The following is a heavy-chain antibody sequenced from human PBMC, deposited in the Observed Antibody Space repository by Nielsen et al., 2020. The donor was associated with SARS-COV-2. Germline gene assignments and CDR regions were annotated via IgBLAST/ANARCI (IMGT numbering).Heavy chain of an antibody. J-gene: IGHJ6*03. V-gene: IGHV1-69*13. CDR1: GGTFSSYA. D-gene: IGHD1-7*01. Sequence: SVKVSCKASGGTFSSYAISWVRQAPGQGLEWMGGIIPIFGTANYAQKFQGRVTITADESTSTAYMELSSLRSEDTAVYYCARVIGAGTTVYYYYYYMDVWGKGTTVTVSS. CDR2: IIPIFGTA. CDR3: ARVIGAGTTVYYYYYYMDV.